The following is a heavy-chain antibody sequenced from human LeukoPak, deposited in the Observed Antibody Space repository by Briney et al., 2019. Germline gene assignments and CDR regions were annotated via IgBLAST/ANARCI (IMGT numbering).Heavy chain of an antibody. Sequence: GASVKVSCKASGGTFSSYAISWVRQAPGQGLEWMGRIIPIFGTANYAQKFQGRVTITTDESTSTAYMELSSLRSEDTAVYYCARSALWFGSDNYFDYWGQGTLVTVSS. D-gene: IGHD3-10*01. CDR1: GGTFSSYA. CDR2: IIPIFGTA. J-gene: IGHJ4*02. V-gene: IGHV1-69*05. CDR3: ARSALWFGSDNYFDY.